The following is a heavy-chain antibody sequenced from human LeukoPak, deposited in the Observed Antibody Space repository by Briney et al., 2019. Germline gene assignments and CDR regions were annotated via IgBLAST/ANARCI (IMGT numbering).Heavy chain of an antibody. J-gene: IGHJ4*02. CDR2: IKKTGSET. D-gene: IGHD2-15*01. V-gene: IGHV3-7*01. Sequence: GGSLRLSCAASGFTFSSYWMSWVRQAPGKGLEWVAYIKKTGSETYYVDSVKGRFTITRDNTRNSLFLQMYSLRAGDTAVYFCAREDGYCSGGNCYSYFDPWGQGTLVTVSS. CDR1: GFTFSSYW. CDR3: AREDGYCSGGNCYSYFDP.